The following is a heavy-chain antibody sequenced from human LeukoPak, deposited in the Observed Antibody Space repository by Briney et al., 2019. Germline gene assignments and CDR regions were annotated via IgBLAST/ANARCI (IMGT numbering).Heavy chain of an antibody. V-gene: IGHV4-34*01. D-gene: IGHD6-19*01. CDR3: ARTQWLVVSAFDI. J-gene: IGHJ3*02. CDR1: GGSFSGYY. CDR2: INHSGST. Sequence: PSETLSVTCAVYGGSFSGYYWSWIRQPPGKGLEWIGEINHSGSTNYNPSLKSRVTISVDTSKNQFSLKLSSVTAADTAVYYCARTQWLVVSAFDIWGQGTMVTVSS.